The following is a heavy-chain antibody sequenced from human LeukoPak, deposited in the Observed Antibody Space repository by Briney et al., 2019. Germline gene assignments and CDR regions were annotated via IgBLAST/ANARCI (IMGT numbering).Heavy chain of an antibody. J-gene: IGHJ6*02. CDR2: ISSSGSTI. V-gene: IGHV3-11*01. D-gene: IGHD2-15*01. CDR3: ARDSARRYCSGGSCYYYGMDV. Sequence: NTGGSLRLSCAASGFTFSDYYMSWIRQAPGKGLEWVSYISSSGSTIYYADSVKGRFTISRDNAKNSLYLQMNSLRAEDTAVYYCARDSARRYCSGGSCYYYGMDVWDQGTTVTVSS. CDR1: GFTFSDYY.